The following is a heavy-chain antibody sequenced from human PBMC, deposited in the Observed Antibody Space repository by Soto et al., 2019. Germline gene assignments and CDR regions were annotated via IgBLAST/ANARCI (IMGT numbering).Heavy chain of an antibody. D-gene: IGHD6-13*01. CDR2: IIPILGIA. CDR3: ARPDSSSWPFDFDY. V-gene: IGHV1-69*02. Sequence: SVKVSCKASGGTFSSYTLSWARQAPGQGLEWMGRIIPILGIANYAQKFQGRVTITADKSTSTAYMELSSLRSEDTAVYYCARPDSSSWPFDFDYWGQGTLVTVSS. J-gene: IGHJ4*02. CDR1: GGTFSSYT.